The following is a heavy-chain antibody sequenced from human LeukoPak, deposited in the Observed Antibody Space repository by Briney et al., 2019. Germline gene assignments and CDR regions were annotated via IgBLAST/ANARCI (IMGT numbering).Heavy chain of an antibody. CDR1: GFTITNAR. CDR2: IKSKIDGGTT. Sequence: GGSLRLSCVASGFTITNARMGWVRQAPGKGLEWVGLIKSKIDGGTTDFAAPVKGRFTISIDDSKHTLYLQMNSPKSEDTGVYYCTTGYGHSDFDYWGQGTLVTVSS. D-gene: IGHD3-3*02. J-gene: IGHJ4*02. V-gene: IGHV3-15*01. CDR3: TTGYGHSDFDY.